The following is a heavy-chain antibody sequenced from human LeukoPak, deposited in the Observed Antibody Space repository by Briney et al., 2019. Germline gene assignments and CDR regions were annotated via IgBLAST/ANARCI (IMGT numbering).Heavy chain of an antibody. V-gene: IGHV4-59*08. J-gene: IGHJ5*02. Sequence: SETLSLTCTVSGGSISSYCWSWIRQPPGKGLEWIGYIYYSGSTNYNPSLKSRVTISVDTSKNQFSLKLSSVTAADTAVYYCARRGSIAAAGLYWFDPWGQGTLVTVSS. CDR2: IYYSGST. CDR3: ARRGSIAAAGLYWFDP. D-gene: IGHD6-13*01. CDR1: GGSISSYC.